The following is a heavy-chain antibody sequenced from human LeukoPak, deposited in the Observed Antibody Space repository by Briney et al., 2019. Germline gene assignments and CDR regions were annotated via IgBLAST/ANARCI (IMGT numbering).Heavy chain of an antibody. CDR2: IRSKAYDGTT. CDR1: GFTFGDSA. Sequence: QSGGSLRLSCTASGFTFGDSAMSWVRQAPGKGLEWVGFIRSKAYDGTTEYAASVKGRFTISRDDSKSIAYLQMNSLKTEDTAVYYCTRYGGNSFSYWGQGTLVTVSS. CDR3: TRYGGNSFSY. V-gene: IGHV3-49*04. D-gene: IGHD4-23*01. J-gene: IGHJ4*02.